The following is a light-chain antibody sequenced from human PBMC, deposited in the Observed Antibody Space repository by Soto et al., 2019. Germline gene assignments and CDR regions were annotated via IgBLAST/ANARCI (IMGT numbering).Light chain of an antibody. CDR2: GAS. J-gene: IGKJ1*01. Sequence: ERGMTPSPDTLSVSPGERATLSCMASQSVGSDLALYQQKPGQAPRLLMYGASTRATGVPARFSVSGSGTEFTLHISSLQSEDFAVYYCHQYNNWPWTFGKGTEVEIK. CDR3: HQYNNWPWT. CDR1: QSVGSD. V-gene: IGKV3-15*01.